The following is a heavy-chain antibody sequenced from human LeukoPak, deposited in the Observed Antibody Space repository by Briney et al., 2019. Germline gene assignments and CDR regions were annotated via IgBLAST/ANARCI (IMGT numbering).Heavy chain of an antibody. CDR2: IYYSGST. CDR1: GGSISSYY. J-gene: IGHJ3*02. V-gene: IGHV4-59*01. D-gene: IGHD2-15*01. CDR3: AGYCSSGSCFLDAFDI. Sequence: SETLSLTCTVSGGSISSYYRSWIRQPPGKGLEWIGYIYYSGSTNYNPSLKSRVTISVDTSKNQFSLKLSSVTAADTAVYYCAGYCSSGSCFLDAFDIWGQGTMVTVSS.